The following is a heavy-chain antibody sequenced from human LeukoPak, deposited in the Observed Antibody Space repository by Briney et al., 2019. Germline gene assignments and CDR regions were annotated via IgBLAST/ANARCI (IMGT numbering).Heavy chain of an antibody. J-gene: IGHJ5*02. CDR2: ISSSSSYI. D-gene: IGHD3-10*01. CDR1: GFTVSINY. V-gene: IGHV3-21*01. CDR3: AKYGSGSYYSPPFDP. Sequence: GGSLRLSCAASGFTVSINYMSWVRQAPGKGLEWVSSISSSSSYIYYADSVKGRFTISRDNAKNSLYLQMNSLRAEDTAVYYCAKYGSGSYYSPPFDPWGQGTLSPSPQ.